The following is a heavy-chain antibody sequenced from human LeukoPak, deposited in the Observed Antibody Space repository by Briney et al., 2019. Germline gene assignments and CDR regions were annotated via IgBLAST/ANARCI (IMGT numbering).Heavy chain of an antibody. D-gene: IGHD2-2*03. Sequence: GGSLRLSCAASGFTFSDYYMSWIRQAPGKGLEWVAVIWYDGSNKYYADSVKGRFTISRDNSKNTLYLQMNSLRAEDTAVYYCARDAGYCSSTSCYRHYYYYYGMDVWGQGTTVTVSS. CDR1: GFTFSDYY. V-gene: IGHV3-33*08. CDR3: ARDAGYCSSTSCYRHYYYYYGMDV. J-gene: IGHJ6*02. CDR2: IWYDGSNK.